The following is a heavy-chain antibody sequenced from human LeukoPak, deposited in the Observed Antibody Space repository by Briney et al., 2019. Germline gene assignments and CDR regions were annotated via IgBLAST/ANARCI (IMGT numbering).Heavy chain of an antibody. CDR1: GYTFTSYG. CDR3: ALYTMVRGVIDY. D-gene: IGHD3-10*01. Sequence: ASVKVSCKASGYTFTSYGISWVRQAPGQGLEWMGIINPSGGSTSYAQKFQGRVTVTRDMSTSTVYMELSSLRSEDTAVYYCALYTMVRGVIDYWGQGTLVTVSS. CDR2: INPSGGST. J-gene: IGHJ4*02. V-gene: IGHV1-46*01.